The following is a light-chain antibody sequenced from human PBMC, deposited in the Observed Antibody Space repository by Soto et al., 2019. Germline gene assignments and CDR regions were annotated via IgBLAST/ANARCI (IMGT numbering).Light chain of an antibody. J-gene: IGKJ5*01. CDR3: QVYNRGHPIT. Sequence: EIVVTQSPATLSVSPGERATLSCRTSQSMGTNLGWYQHKPGQAPRLLIYAASTRATSVPARFSGSGSGTEFTLTISSLQPEDFAVYYWQVYNRGHPITFGQGTRLEIK. V-gene: IGKV3-15*01. CDR2: AAS. CDR1: QSMGTN.